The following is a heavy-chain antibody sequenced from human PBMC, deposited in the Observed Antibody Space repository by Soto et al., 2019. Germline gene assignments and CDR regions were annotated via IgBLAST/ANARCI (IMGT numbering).Heavy chain of an antibody. Sequence: QVQLVEFGGGVVQPGGSLSLSCAASGFRFSGHGMHWVRQAPGKGLEWVTFIGFDGTKKDYIDSVKGRFTVSRDNSRNTLFLQMNSLRAEDTAVYFCARFTGPGSDTQGRLDSWGQGILVTVSS. D-gene: IGHD3-10*01. CDR2: IGFDGTKK. CDR3: ARFTGPGSDTQGRLDS. CDR1: GFRFSGHG. V-gene: IGHV3-30*19. J-gene: IGHJ4*02.